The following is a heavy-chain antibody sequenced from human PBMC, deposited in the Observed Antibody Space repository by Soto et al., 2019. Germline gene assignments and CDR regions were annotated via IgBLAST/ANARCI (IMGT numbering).Heavy chain of an antibody. D-gene: IGHD6-19*01. CDR1: GFSLSSSHVA. V-gene: IGHV2-5*02. CDR3: AHGSGWLFDY. J-gene: IGHJ4*02. Sequence: QITLKESGPTLVKPTQTLTLTSTFTGFSLSSSHVAVGWIRQPPGKAPECLAFIYWDGNEQYSPSLRSRLTLTKDTSQNQLFLTMADMDHEDTATYFCAHGSGWLFDYWGQGTRVTVSS. CDR2: IYWDGNE.